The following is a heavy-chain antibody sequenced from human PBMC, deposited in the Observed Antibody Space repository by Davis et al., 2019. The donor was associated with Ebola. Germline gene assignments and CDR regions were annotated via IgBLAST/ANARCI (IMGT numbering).Heavy chain of an antibody. V-gene: IGHV3-30*03. D-gene: IGHD4-17*01. J-gene: IGHJ4*02. CDR1: GFTFSSFG. Sequence: GGSLRLSCAASGFTFSSFGMHWVRQAPGKGLERVALVSYDGSYKYYVDSVKGRFTISRDNSMNTIYLQMDSLRDEDTAMYYCAVYYGDHLADYWGQGTLVTVSS. CDR3: AVYYGDHLADY. CDR2: VSYDGSYK.